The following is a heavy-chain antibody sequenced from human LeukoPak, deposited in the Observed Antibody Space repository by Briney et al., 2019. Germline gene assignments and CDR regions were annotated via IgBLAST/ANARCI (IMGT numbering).Heavy chain of an antibody. J-gene: IGHJ4*02. V-gene: IGHV1-69*13. D-gene: IGHD6-13*01. CDR1: GGTFSSYA. CDR2: IIPIFGTA. Sequence: ASVEVSCKASGGTFSSYAISWVRQAPGQGLEWMGGIIPIFGTANYAQKFQGRVTITADESTSTAYMELSSLRSEDTAVYYCAREGSSSGIRFDYWGQGTLVTVSS. CDR3: AREGSSSGIRFDY.